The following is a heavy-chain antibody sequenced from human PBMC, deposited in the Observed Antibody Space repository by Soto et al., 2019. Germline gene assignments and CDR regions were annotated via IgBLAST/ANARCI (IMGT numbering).Heavy chain of an antibody. CDR3: ARVGVATIQGYYYYYGMDV. Sequence: QVQLVQSGAEVKKPGASVKVSCKASGYTFTSYAMHWVRQSPGQRLEWMGWINAGNGNTKYSQKFQGRVTLTRDTSASTAYMELSSLRAEDTAVYYCARVGVATIQGYYYYYGMDVWGRGTTVTVSS. CDR1: GYTFTSYA. CDR2: INAGNGNT. V-gene: IGHV1-3*01. J-gene: IGHJ6*02. D-gene: IGHD5-12*01.